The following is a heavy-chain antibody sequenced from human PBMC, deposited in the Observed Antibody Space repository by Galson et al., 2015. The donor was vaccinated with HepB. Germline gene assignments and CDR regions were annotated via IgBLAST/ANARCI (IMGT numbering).Heavy chain of an antibody. Sequence: QSGAEVKKPGESLRISCKGSGYSFTSYWIGWVRQMPGKGLEWMGLIYPGDSNIKYNQSFQGHVTISADKSITTAYLQWSSLKASDTAMYYCARSLRHCPRTGCQGGHGFDIWGQGTMVTVSS. V-gene: IGHV5-51*01. J-gene: IGHJ3*02. CDR1: GYSFTSYW. D-gene: IGHD2-8*01. CDR3: ARSLRHCPRTGCQGGHGFDI. CDR2: IYPGDSNI.